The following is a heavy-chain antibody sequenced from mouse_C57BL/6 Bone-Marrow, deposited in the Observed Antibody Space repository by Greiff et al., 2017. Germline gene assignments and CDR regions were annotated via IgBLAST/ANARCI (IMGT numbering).Heavy chain of an antibody. CDR3: ARSFITTVVATDAMDY. Sequence: QVQLQQPGAELVKPAASVKLSCKASGYTFTSYWMQWVQQRPGQGLEWIGEIDPSDSYTNYNQKFKGKATLTVDTSSSTAYMQLSSLTSEDSAVYYCARSFITTVVATDAMDYWGQGTSVTVSS. CDR1: GYTFTSYW. V-gene: IGHV1-50*01. D-gene: IGHD1-1*01. CDR2: IDPSDSYT. J-gene: IGHJ4*01.